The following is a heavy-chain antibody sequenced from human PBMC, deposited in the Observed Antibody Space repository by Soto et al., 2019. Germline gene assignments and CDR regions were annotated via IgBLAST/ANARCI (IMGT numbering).Heavy chain of an antibody. Sequence: PSETLSLTCAVYGGSFSGYYWSWIRQPPGKGLEWIGEINHSGSTNYNPSLKSRVTISVDTSKNQFSLKLSSVTVADTAVYYCATSYGNAWYTYWGQATKVTVSS. V-gene: IGHV4-34*01. D-gene: IGHD6-13*01. CDR3: ATSYGNAWYTY. J-gene: IGHJ4*02. CDR1: GGSFSGYY. CDR2: INHSGST.